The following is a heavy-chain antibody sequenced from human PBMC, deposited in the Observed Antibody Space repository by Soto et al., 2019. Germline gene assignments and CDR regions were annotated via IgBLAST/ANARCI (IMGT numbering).Heavy chain of an antibody. CDR2: ISNSGHSA. Sequence: GWSLRLSGAASGFTFSSYAMNWVRPAPGKGMEWISVISNSGHSADYADSVKCRFTISIDNSKNTRYLQIKSLRAEDTAAYYCAKGGPNLLNWLGPWGQGTLVTVS. CDR3: AKGGPNLLNWLGP. V-gene: IGHV3-23*01. J-gene: IGHJ5*02. D-gene: IGHD7-27*01. CDR1: GFTFSSYA.